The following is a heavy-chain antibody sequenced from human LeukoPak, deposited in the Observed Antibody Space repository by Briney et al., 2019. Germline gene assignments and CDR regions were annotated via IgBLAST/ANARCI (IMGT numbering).Heavy chain of an antibody. V-gene: IGHV5-51*01. J-gene: IGHJ4*02. CDR2: IYPGDSDT. CDR3: ARPHYYDSSGYYSGYDY. Sequence: GESLKISCKGPGYSFTSYWIGWVRQMPGKGLEWMGIIYPGDSDTRYSPSFQGQVTISADKSISTAYLQWSSLKASDTAMYYCARPHYYDSSGYYSGYDYWGQGTLVTVSS. D-gene: IGHD3-22*01. CDR1: GYSFTSYW.